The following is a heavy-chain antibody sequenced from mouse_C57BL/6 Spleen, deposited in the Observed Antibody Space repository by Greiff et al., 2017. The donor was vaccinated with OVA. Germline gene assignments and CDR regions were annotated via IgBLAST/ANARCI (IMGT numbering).Heavy chain of an antibody. CDR2: ISNGGGST. V-gene: IGHV5-12*02. CDR1: GFTFSDYY. Sequence: EVMLVESGGGLVQPGGSLKLSCATSGFTFSDYYMYWVRQTPEKRLEWVAYISNGGGSTYYPDTVKGRFTISRDNAKNTLYLQMSRLKSEDTAMYYCARHDDYFGYWGQGTTLAVSS. D-gene: IGHD2-3*01. J-gene: IGHJ2*01. CDR3: ARHDDYFGY.